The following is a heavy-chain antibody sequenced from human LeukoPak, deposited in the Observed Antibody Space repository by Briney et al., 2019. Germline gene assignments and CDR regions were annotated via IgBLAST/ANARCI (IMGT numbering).Heavy chain of an antibody. CDR1: AFTFSSYW. D-gene: IGHD4-23*01. J-gene: IGHJ4*02. V-gene: IGHV3-7*01. CDR2: INRDGSEK. Sequence: PGGSLRLSCAASAFTFSSYWMTWVRQAPGEGLEWVANINRDGSEKNHVDSVKGRFTISRDNAKNSVYLQMNSLRAEDTAVYFCARGWDGGGSHWGQGTLVAVSS. CDR3: ARGWDGGGSH.